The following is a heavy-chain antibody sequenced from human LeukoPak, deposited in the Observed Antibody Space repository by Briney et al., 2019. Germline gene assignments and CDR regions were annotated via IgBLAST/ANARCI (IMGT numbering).Heavy chain of an antibody. CDR1: GASISTGDYS. CDR2: IYHSGST. CDR3: ARASGGDIAY. Sequence: SETLSLTCAVSGASISTGDYSWSWIRQPPGKGLEWIGYIYHSGSTFYNPSLKSRVTISVDRSKNQFSLNLSSVTAADTAVYYCARASGGDIAYWGQGILVTVSS. J-gene: IGHJ4*02. D-gene: IGHD2-21*02. V-gene: IGHV4-30-2*01.